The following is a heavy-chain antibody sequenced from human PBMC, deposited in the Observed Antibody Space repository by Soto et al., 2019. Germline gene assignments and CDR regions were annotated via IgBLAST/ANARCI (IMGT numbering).Heavy chain of an antibody. CDR1: GGSISSSSYY. D-gene: IGHD3-9*01. Sequence: PSETLSLTCTVSGGSISSSSYYWGWIRRPPGKGLEWIGSIYYSGSTYYNPSLKSRVTISVDTSKNQFSLKLSSVTAADTAVYYCARLEGYDILTGVRYYYGMDVWGQGTTVTVSS. V-gene: IGHV4-39*01. CDR3: ARLEGYDILTGVRYYYGMDV. J-gene: IGHJ6*02. CDR2: IYYSGST.